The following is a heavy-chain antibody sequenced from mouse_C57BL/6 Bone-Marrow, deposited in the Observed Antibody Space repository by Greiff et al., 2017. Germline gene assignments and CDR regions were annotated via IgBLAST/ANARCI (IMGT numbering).Heavy chain of an antibody. J-gene: IGHJ3*01. V-gene: IGHV1-18*01. CDR3: ARVYYGSSYDAWFAY. D-gene: IGHD1-1*01. CDR1: GYTFTDYN. Sequence: VQLQQSGPELVKPGASVKIPCKASGYTFTDYNMDWVKQSHGKSLEWIGDINPNNGGTIYNQKFKGKATLTVDKSSSTAYMELRSLTSEDTAVYYCARVYYGSSYDAWFAYWGQGTLVTVSA. CDR2: INPNNGGT.